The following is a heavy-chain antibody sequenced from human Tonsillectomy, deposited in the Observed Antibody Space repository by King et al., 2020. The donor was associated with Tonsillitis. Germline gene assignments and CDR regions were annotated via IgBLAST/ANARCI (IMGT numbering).Heavy chain of an antibody. CDR2: ISWNSGSI. CDR3: AKALEYLLWTAFDY. D-gene: IGHD3-3*01. Sequence: VQLVESGGGLVQPGRSLRLSCAASGFTLDDFAMHWVRQVPGKGLEWVSGISWNSGSIDYADSVKGRFTISRDNAKNSLYLQMNSLRAEDTALYYCAKALEYLLWTAFDYWGQGTLVTVSS. CDR1: GFTLDDFA. V-gene: IGHV3-9*01. J-gene: IGHJ4*02.